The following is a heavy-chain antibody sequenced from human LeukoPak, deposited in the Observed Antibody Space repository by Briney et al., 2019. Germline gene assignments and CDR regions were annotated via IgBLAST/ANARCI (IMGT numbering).Heavy chain of an antibody. V-gene: IGHV3-74*01. Sequence: GGSLRLSCAASGFTFSSYWMHWVRQAPEKGLVWVSRINSDGSSASYADSVKGRFTISRDNAKNSLYLQMNSLRAEDTAVYYCAKDVAAPAPRYYFNYWGQGTLVTVSS. CDR3: AKDVAAPAPRYYFNY. CDR1: GFTFSSYW. J-gene: IGHJ4*02. CDR2: INSDGSSA. D-gene: IGHD6-13*01.